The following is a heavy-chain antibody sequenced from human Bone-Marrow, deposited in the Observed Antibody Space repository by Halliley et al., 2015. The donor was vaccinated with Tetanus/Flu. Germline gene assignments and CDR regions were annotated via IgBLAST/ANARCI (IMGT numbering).Heavy chain of an antibody. Sequence: VQLVQSGAEVKKPGSSVKVSCKASGGTFSSYVMSWVRQAPGQGLEWMGGIIPLSGRAHYAQNFQGRGTISTDESTSTVHMELSGLASEDTAVYFWAAHRAGASSSWGQGTLVTVSS. CDR1: GGTFSSYV. CDR3: AAHRAGASSS. J-gene: IGHJ4*02. CDR2: IIPLSGRA. V-gene: IGHV1-69*05. D-gene: IGHD3-10*01.